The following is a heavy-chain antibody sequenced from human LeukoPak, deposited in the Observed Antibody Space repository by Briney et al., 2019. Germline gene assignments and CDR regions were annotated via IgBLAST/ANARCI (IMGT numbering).Heavy chain of an antibody. V-gene: IGHV3-23*01. CDR2: FSGGDGQT. Sequence: GGSLRLSCAISGFIFNTYGMNWVRQTPGKGLELISTFSGGDGQTFYADSVKGRFTISRDSSTNTVSLQMSSLRVEDTAVYYCARGIYWSLDSWGQGTLVTVSS. CDR1: GFIFNTYG. CDR3: ARGIYWSLDS. J-gene: IGHJ4*02. D-gene: IGHD1-1*01.